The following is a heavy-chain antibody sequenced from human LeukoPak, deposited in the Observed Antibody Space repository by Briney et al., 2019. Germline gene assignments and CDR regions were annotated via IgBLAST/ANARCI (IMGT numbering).Heavy chain of an antibody. D-gene: IGHD3-10*01. CDR1: GFTFSSYW. CDR2: INSDGSST. CDR3: ARDLTMVRGAHAFDY. J-gene: IGHJ4*02. Sequence: GGSLRLFCAASGFTFSSYWMHWVRQAPGKGLVWVSRINSDGSSTSYADSVKGRFTISRDNAKNSLYLQMNSLRAEDTAVYYCARDLTMVRGAHAFDYWGQGTLVTVSS. V-gene: IGHV3-74*01.